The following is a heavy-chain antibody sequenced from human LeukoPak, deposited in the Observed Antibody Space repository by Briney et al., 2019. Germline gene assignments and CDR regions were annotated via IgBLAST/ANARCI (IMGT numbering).Heavy chain of an antibody. J-gene: IGHJ4*02. Sequence: GGSLGLSCAASGFTFSNYGMHWVRQAPGKGLEWVAVIWYDGSNKYYADSVKGRFTISRDNSKNTLYLQMNSLRAEDTAVYYCARDLGYGGSLDYWGQGTLVTVSS. V-gene: IGHV3-33*01. CDR1: GFTFSNYG. CDR2: IWYDGSNK. CDR3: ARDLGYGGSLDY. D-gene: IGHD4-23*01.